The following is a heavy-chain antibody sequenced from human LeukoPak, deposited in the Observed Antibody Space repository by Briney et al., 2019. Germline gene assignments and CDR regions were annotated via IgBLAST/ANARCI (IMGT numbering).Heavy chain of an antibody. J-gene: IGHJ4*02. V-gene: IGHV3-30*18. Sequence: PGRSLRLSCTASGFTFSNYGMHWVRQAPGKGLEWVAVTSYDGSNEYYADSVKGRFTISRDNSKNTLFLQMNSLRPEDTAVYPCAKVALFSGYYPPFDYWGQGTLVTVSS. CDR1: GFTFSNYG. CDR3: AKVALFSGYYPPFDY. D-gene: IGHD3-22*01. CDR2: TSYDGSNE.